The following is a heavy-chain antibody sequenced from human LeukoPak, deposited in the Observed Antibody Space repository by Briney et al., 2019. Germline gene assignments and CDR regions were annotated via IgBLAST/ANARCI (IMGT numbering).Heavy chain of an antibody. CDR3: AKDRGYSSSGAFDY. Sequence: GGSLRLSCAASGFRFSSYGMHWVRQAPGKGLEWVAFIRYDGSNKYYADSVKGRFTISRDNSKNTLYLQMNSLRAEDTAVYYCAKDRGYSSSGAFDYWGQGTLVTVSS. D-gene: IGHD6-6*01. CDR2: IRYDGSNK. V-gene: IGHV3-30*02. J-gene: IGHJ4*02. CDR1: GFRFSSYG.